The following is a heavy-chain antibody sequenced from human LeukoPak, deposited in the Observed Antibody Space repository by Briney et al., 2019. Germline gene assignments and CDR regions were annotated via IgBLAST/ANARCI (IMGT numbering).Heavy chain of an antibody. CDR2: ISGIGGRT. V-gene: IGHV3-23*01. J-gene: IGHJ5*01. CDR1: GFTFSSYA. Sequence: GGSLRLSCAASGFTFSSYAMSWVRQAPGKGLEWVSGISGIGGRTYYADSMKGRFSISRDNSKNTVYLQMNSLRAEDTAVYYCAKGPRDGSITIWFDSWGQGTLVTVSS. D-gene: IGHD2-15*01. CDR3: AKGPRDGSITIWFDS.